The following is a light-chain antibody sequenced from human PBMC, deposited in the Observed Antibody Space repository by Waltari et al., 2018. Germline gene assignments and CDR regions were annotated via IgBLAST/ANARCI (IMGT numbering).Light chain of an antibody. CDR3: QQYDGPSWT. Sequence: DTQMTQSPSPLSASVGARVTITCRASRSISDWLAWYQQKPGKAPKLLIYKASNLKSGVPSRFGGSGSGTEFTLTISSLQPDDFATYYCQQYDGPSWTFGQGTKVEIK. CDR2: KAS. V-gene: IGKV1-5*03. CDR1: RSISDW. J-gene: IGKJ1*01.